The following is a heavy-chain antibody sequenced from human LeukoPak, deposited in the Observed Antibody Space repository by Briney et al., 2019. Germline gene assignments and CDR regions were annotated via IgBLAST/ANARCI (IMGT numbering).Heavy chain of an antibody. CDR1: GGSISSSSYY. Sequence: PSETLSLTCTVSGGSISSSSYYWGWIRQPPGKGLEWIGSIYYSGSTYYNPSLKGRVTISVDTSKNQFSLKLSSVTAADTAVYYCARRAVVTGAFDIWGQGTMVTVSS. CDR3: ARRAVVTGAFDI. V-gene: IGHV4-39*01. J-gene: IGHJ3*02. D-gene: IGHD4-23*01. CDR2: IYYSGST.